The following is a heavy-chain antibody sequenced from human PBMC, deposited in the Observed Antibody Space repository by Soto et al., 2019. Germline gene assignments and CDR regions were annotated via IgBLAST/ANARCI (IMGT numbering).Heavy chain of an antibody. CDR2: IHHTGST. CDR3: ARDVPYTSGLDY. D-gene: IGHD6-19*01. CDR1: GGSVSRDGYY. Sequence: ETLSLTCVVSGGSVSRDGYYLSWIRQPPGKGLEWIGYIHHTGSTNYNPSLKSRVTISQDTSKSQFSLKLTSVTAADTAVYYCARDVPYTSGLDYWGQGTLVTVSS. V-gene: IGHV4-61*08. J-gene: IGHJ4*02.